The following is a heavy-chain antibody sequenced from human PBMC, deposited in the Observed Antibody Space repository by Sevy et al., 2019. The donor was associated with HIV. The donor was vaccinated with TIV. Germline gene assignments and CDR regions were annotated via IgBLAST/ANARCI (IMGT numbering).Heavy chain of an antibody. CDR2: MNPNIGST. CDR3: ARGIQAGVDY. J-gene: IGHJ4*02. D-gene: IGHD3-10*01. Sequence: ASVKVPCKASGYTFNLLDINWVRQAPGQGPEWMGWMNPNIGSTGYAQKFQGRVTMTRDTSISTAYMELSSLTSEDTAVYYCARGIQAGVDYWGQGTLVTVSS. V-gene: IGHV1-8*01. CDR1: GYTFNLLD.